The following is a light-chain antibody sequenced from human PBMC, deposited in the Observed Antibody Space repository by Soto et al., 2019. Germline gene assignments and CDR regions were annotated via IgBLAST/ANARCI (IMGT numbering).Light chain of an antibody. CDR3: QQYGNSRWT. V-gene: IGKV3-20*01. CDR2: GAS. CDR1: QSVSSSY. J-gene: IGKJ1*01. Sequence: EIVLTQSPGTLSLSPGERATLSCRASQSVSSSYLAWYQQKPGQAPRLLIYGASSRATGTPDRFSGSGSGTDFTLTISRLEPEDFAVYYCQQYGNSRWTFGQGTKVDIK.